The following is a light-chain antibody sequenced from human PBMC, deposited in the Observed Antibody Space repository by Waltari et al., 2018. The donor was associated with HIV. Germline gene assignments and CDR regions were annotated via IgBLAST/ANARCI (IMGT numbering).Light chain of an antibody. J-gene: IGKJ1*01. CDR1: RSVSMY. CDR2: AAS. V-gene: IGKV1-39*01. Sequence: DIQMTQSPSSLSASVGDTVTITCRASRSVSMYLNWYQQKPGKAPFFLIYAASTLQSGVPSRFSGSGSGTDFTLTINGLQPEDSATYYCQQSYISPQTFGQGTRVEIK. CDR3: QQSYISPQT.